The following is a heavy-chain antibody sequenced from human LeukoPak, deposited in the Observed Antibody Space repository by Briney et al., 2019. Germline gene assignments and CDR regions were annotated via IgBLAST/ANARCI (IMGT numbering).Heavy chain of an antibody. CDR3: ARGYCSSTSCFVWGWFDP. J-gene: IGHJ5*02. CDR1: GYTFTSYY. D-gene: IGHD2-2*01. Sequence: ASVKVSCKASGYTFTSYYMHWVRQAPGQGLEWMGWISAYNGNTNYAQKLQGRVTMTTDTSTSTAYMELRSLRSDDTAVYYCARGYCSSTSCFVWGWFDPWGQGTLVTVSS. CDR2: ISAYNGNT. V-gene: IGHV1-18*04.